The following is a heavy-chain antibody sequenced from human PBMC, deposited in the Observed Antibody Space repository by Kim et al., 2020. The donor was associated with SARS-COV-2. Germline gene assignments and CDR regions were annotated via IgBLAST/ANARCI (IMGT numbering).Heavy chain of an antibody. CDR1: GFTFTKYW. CDR2: IKEDGSET. D-gene: IGHD2-21*02. Sequence: GGSLRLSCAASGFTFTKYWMNWVRQAPGKGLEWVASIKEDGSETYYVDAVKGRFSIARDDAKNSVYLQMTSLSVDDTALYYCARGLYGLWGQGTLGTGSS. J-gene: IGHJ4*02. V-gene: IGHV3-7*01. CDR3: ARGLYGL.